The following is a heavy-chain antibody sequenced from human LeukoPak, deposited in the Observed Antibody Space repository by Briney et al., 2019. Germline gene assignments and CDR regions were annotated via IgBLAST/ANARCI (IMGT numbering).Heavy chain of an antibody. Sequence: GESLKISCKGSGYDFTTYWIAWVRQVPGKGLEWMGIIYPDDSDTIYSPSFQGQVTISADASISTAYLQWSSLKASDTAMYYCAKAVDIVATANWFDPWGQGTLVTVSS. V-gene: IGHV5-51*01. CDR1: GYDFTTYW. J-gene: IGHJ5*02. CDR2: IYPDDSDT. D-gene: IGHD5-12*01. CDR3: AKAVDIVATANWFDP.